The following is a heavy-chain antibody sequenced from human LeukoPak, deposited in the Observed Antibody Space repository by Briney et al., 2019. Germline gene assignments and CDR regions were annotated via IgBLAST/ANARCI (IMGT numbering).Heavy chain of an antibody. D-gene: IGHD1-26*01. CDR2: LGIAGDT. CDR1: GFTVSSYA. J-gene: IGHJ4*02. Sequence: GGSLRLSCAASGFTVSSYAMHWVRQPIGKGLEWVSALGIAGDTFYPGSVKGRFTISRENARNSLYLQMNSLRAEDTAMYYCARQMQSHGNFDSWGQGTLVTVPS. CDR3: ARQMQSHGNFDS. V-gene: IGHV3-13*01.